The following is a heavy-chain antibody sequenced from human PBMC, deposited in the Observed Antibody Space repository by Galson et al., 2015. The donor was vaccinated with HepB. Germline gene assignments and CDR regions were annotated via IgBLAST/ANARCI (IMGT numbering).Heavy chain of an antibody. CDR3: WGGAYVEDY. D-gene: IGHD5-12*01. J-gene: IGHJ4*02. CDR1: GFTVSSNY. V-gene: IGHV3-53*01. CDR2: IYSGGST. Sequence: SLRLSCAASGFTVSSNYMSWVRQAPGKGLECVSVIYSGGSTYYADSVKGRFTISRDNSKNTLYLQMNGLRAEDTAVYYCWGGAYVEDYWGQGTLVTGSS.